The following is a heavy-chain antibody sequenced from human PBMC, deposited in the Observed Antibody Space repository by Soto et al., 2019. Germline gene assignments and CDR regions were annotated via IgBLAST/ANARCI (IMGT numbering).Heavy chain of an antibody. D-gene: IGHD3-3*01. J-gene: IGHJ5*02. CDR2: ISAYDGKT. CDR3: ARDPHEFWTSYWFDP. CDR1: GYTFNTYG. Sequence: ALVKVSCKTSGYTFNTYGINWVRQAPGQGLESMGWISAYDGKTTYAEKFQGRVTLTTDTSTSTAYMELRSLRSDDTAIYYCARDPHEFWTSYWFDPWGQGTPVTVSS. V-gene: IGHV1-18*01.